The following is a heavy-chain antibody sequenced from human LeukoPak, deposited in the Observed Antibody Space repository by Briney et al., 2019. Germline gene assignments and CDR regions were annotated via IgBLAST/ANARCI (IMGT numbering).Heavy chain of an antibody. J-gene: IGHJ6*03. CDR2: IYYSGST. Sequence: SETLSLTCTVSGGSISSYYWSWIRQPPGKGLEWIGYIYYSGSTNYNPSLKSRVTISVDKSKNQFSLKLSSVTAADTAVYYCARALAAAGQGYYYYYYMDVWGKGTTVTVSS. CDR3: ARALAAAGQGYYYYYYMDV. V-gene: IGHV4-59*12. D-gene: IGHD6-13*01. CDR1: GGSISSYY.